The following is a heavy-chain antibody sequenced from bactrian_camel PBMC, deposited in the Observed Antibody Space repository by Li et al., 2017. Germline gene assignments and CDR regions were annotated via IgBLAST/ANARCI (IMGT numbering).Heavy chain of an antibody. D-gene: IGHD2*01. J-gene: IGHJ4*01. V-gene: IGHV3S53*01. CDR1: GYTSGRNC. Sequence: HVQLVESGGGLVQPGGSLRLSCAASGYTSGRNCMGRLRQAPGKEREVVALINTSTYYADSVKGRFTIAQNNAKNTVYLQMSSLKPEDTAMYYCAASSRYCSTRLDQYNYWGQGTQVTVS. CDR2: INTST. CDR3: AASSRYCSTRLDQYNY.